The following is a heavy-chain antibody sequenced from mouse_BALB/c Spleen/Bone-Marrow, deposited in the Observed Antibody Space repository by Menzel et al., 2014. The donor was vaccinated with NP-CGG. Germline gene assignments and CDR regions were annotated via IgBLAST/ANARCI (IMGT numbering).Heavy chain of an antibody. Sequence: QVTLKECGPELVRPGVSVKISCKGSGYTFTDYAMHWVKQSHAKSLEWIGVVSTYSGNTNYNQKFKGKATMTVDKSSSTAYMELARLTSEDSAIYYCARSGYGYDWFAYWGQGTLVTVSA. J-gene: IGHJ3*01. CDR1: GYTFTDYA. V-gene: IGHV1-67*01. CDR3: ARSGYGYDWFAY. D-gene: IGHD2-2*01. CDR2: VSTYSGNT.